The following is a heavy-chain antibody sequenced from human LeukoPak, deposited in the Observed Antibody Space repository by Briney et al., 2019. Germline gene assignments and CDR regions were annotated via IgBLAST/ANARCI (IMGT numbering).Heavy chain of an antibody. CDR3: ARDRGDYYDYVWGSYVIDY. Sequence: GASVKVSCKASGYTFTSYGISWVRQAPGQRREWMGWISAYNGNTNYAQKLQGRVTMTTDTPTSTAYMELRSLRSDDTAVYYCARDRGDYYDYVWGSYVIDYWGQGTLVAVSS. J-gene: IGHJ4*02. CDR1: GYTFTSYG. D-gene: IGHD3-16*01. CDR2: ISAYNGNT. V-gene: IGHV1-18*01.